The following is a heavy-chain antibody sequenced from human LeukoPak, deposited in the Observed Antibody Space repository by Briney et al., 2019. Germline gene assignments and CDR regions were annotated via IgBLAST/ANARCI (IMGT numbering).Heavy chain of an antibody. J-gene: IGHJ4*02. V-gene: IGHV3-23*01. CDR2: ISGSGGST. Sequence: PGGSLRLSCAASGFTFSSYGMSWVRQAPGKGLEWVSAISGSGGSTYYADSVKGRFTISRDNSKNTLYLQMNSLRAEDTAVYYCAMGVATVTTGQIRRGSITAGYWGQGTLVTVSS. D-gene: IGHD4-17*01. CDR1: GFTFSSYG. CDR3: AMGVATVTTGQIRRGSITAGY.